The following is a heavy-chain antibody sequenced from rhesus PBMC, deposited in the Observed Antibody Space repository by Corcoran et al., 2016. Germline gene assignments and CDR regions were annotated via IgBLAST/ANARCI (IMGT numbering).Heavy chain of an antibody. Sequence: EVQLVESGGGLAKLGGSLRISCADSGFSVSDYYIYWVRQAPGKGLEWGSGISYTGGSTYYADSVKGRFTISRENAKNTLYLQMDSLRAEDTAVYYCARHIATAFFDYWGQGVLVTVSS. D-gene: IGHD5-36*01. CDR3: ARHIATAFFDY. V-gene: IGHV3S18*01. J-gene: IGHJ4*01. CDR2: ISYTGGST. CDR1: GFSVSDYY.